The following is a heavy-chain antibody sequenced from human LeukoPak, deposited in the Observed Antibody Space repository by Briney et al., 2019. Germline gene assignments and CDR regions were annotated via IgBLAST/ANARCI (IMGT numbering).Heavy chain of an antibody. CDR2: IYYSGNT. J-gene: IGHJ4*02. CDR1: GGSISSSSYY. V-gene: IGHV4-39*07. D-gene: IGHD3-10*01. CDR3: ARGRGITMVRGPCHFDY. Sequence: PSETLSLTCTVSGGSISSSSYYWGWIRQPPGKGLEWIGSIYYSGNTYYNPSLMSRVTISADTSKNQFSLNLSSVTAADTAVYYCARGRGITMVRGPCHFDYWGQGTLVTVSS.